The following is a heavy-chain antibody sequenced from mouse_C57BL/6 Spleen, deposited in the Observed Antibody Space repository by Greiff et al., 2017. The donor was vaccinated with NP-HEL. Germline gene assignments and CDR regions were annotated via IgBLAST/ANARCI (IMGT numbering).Heavy chain of an antibody. Sequence: EVQLQQSGPELVKPGASVKISCKASGYTFTDYYMNWVKQSHGKSLEWIGDINPNNGGTSYNQKFKGKATLTVDKSSSTAYMELRSLTSEDSAVYYCAREVYDYDGAMDYWGQGTSVTVSS. CDR1: GYTFTDYY. CDR2: INPNNGGT. D-gene: IGHD2-4*01. V-gene: IGHV1-26*01. J-gene: IGHJ4*01. CDR3: AREVYDYDGAMDY.